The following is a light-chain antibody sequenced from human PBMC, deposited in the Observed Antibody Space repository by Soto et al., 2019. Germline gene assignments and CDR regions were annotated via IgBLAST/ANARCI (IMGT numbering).Light chain of an antibody. V-gene: IGKV3-11*01. CDR3: RQRYNWPLT. CDR2: DAS. J-gene: IGKJ4*01. CDR1: QSISNS. Sequence: TVLTQSPATLSLSPGERATLSCKASQSISNSLGWFQQKPAQAPRLLIDDASNRATGIPARFTGSGSGSDFTLTISRLEPEDFGVYYCRQRYNWPLTFGGGTKVEIK.